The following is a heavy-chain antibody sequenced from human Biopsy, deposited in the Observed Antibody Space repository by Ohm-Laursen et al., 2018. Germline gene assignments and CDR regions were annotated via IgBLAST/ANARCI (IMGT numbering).Heavy chain of an antibody. V-gene: IGHV1-69*06. D-gene: IGHD3-10*01. CDR3: AGGAAKGNPYDH. J-gene: IGHJ5*02. Sequence: SVKASCKAPGGTFSSYVISWVRQAPGQGLEWMGRITPTFDTPTYAPDFQGRVTFTADKSTGTAHLDLSRLRSEDTAIYYCAGGAAKGNPYDHWGQGTLVTVSS. CDR1: GGTFSSYV. CDR2: ITPTFDTP.